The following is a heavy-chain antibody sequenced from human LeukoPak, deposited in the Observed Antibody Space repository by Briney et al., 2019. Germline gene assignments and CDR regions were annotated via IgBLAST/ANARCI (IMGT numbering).Heavy chain of an antibody. CDR3: ARPDYGGKVAFDI. Sequence: GESLKISCKGSGYTFTNYWIGWVRQMPGKGPEWMGLIYPSDSDTRYSPSFQGQVTISADKSITTAYLQWSSLKASDTAMYYCARPDYGGKVAFDIWGQGTMVTVSS. J-gene: IGHJ3*02. V-gene: IGHV5-51*01. CDR1: GYTFTNYW. CDR2: IYPSDSDT. D-gene: IGHD4-23*01.